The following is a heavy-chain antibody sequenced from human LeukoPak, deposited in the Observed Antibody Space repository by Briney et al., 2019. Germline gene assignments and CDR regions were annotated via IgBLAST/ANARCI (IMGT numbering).Heavy chain of an antibody. Sequence: GGSLRLSCAASGFTFSSYYMAWVRQAPGKGLEWVAVIWYDASNKYYADSVKGRFTISRDNSKNTLYLHMNSLRDDDTAVYYCVRGVGVSRFNYLDPWGQGTLVIVSS. D-gene: IGHD1-7*01. CDR1: GFTFSSYY. CDR2: IWYDASNK. V-gene: IGHV3-33*08. CDR3: VRGVGVSRFNYLDP. J-gene: IGHJ5*02.